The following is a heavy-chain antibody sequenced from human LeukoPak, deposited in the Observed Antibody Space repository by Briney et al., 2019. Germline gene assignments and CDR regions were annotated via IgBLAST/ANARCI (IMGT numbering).Heavy chain of an antibody. CDR3: ARVSGVLYYYGMDV. J-gene: IGHJ6*02. CDR1: GYTFTSYA. V-gene: IGHV1-3*01. D-gene: IGHD3-10*02. Sequence: GASVKVSCKASGYTFTSYAMHWVRQAPGQRLEWMGWINAGNGNTKYSQKFQGRVTITRDTSASTAYMELSSLRSEDTAVYYCARVSGVLYYYGMDVWGQGTTVTVSS. CDR2: INAGNGNT.